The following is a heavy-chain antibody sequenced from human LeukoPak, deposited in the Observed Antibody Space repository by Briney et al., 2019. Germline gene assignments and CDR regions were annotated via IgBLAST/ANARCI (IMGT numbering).Heavy chain of an antibody. CDR3: ARESGSHPLDAFDI. Sequence: GASVKVSCKASGYTFTGYYMHWVRQAPGQGLEWMGWINPNSGGTNYAQKFQGRVTMTRDTSISTAYMELSRLRSDDTAVYYCARESGSHPLDAFDIRGQGTMVTVSS. CDR1: GYTFTGYY. D-gene: IGHD3-10*01. J-gene: IGHJ3*02. CDR2: INPNSGGT. V-gene: IGHV1-2*02.